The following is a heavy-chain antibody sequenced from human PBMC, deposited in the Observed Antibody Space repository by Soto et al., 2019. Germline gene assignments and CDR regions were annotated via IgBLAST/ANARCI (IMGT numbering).Heavy chain of an antibody. CDR3: ATVVGWDRNYFDY. J-gene: IGHJ4*02. CDR2: INPSGGST. V-gene: IGHV1-46*01. D-gene: IGHD6-19*01. CDR1: GYTFTSYY. Sequence: GASVKVSCKASGYTFTSYYMHWVRQAPGQGLEWMGIINPSGGSTSYAQKFQGRVTMTRDTSTNTAYMELSSLRSEDTAVYYCATVVGWDRNYFDYWGQGTLVTVSS.